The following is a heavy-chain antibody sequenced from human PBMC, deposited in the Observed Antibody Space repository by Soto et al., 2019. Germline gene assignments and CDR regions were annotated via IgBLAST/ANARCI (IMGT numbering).Heavy chain of an antibody. CDR1: GGSISSYY. J-gene: IGHJ2*01. V-gene: IGHV4-59*08. CDR3: ARFNWYFDL. CDR2: IYYSGST. Sequence: SETLSLTCTVSGGSISSYYWSWTRQPPGKGLEWIGYIYYSGSTNYNPSLKSRVTISVDTSKNQFSLKLSSVTAADTAVYYCARFNWYFDLWGRGTLVTVSS.